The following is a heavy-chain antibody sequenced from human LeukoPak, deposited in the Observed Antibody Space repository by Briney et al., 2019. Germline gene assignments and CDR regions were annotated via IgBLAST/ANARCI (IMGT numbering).Heavy chain of an antibody. Sequence: PSETLSLTCTVSGGSISSGGYYWSWIRQPPGKGLEWNGYIYHSGSTYYNPSLKSRVTISVDRSKNQFSLKLSSVTAADTAVYYCARARPSGCDYWGQGTLVTVSS. CDR3: ARARPSGCDY. CDR2: IYHSGST. CDR1: GGSISSGGYY. D-gene: IGHD6-19*01. V-gene: IGHV4-30-2*01. J-gene: IGHJ4*02.